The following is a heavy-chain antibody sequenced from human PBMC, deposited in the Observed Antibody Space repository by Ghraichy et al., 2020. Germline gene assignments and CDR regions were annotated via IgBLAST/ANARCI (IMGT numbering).Heavy chain of an antibody. D-gene: IGHD5-18*01. CDR3: ARYSYGLTSNFDY. V-gene: IGHV4-59*01. J-gene: IGHJ4*02. CDR2: MYYSGSA. CDR1: GGSISGYH. Sequence: SETLSLTCTVSGGSISGYHWSWIRQAPGKGLECIAYMYYSGSANYNPSLKSRVTMSVDTSKNQFSLNLSSVTAADTAVYYCARYSYGLTSNFDYWGQGTLVTVSS.